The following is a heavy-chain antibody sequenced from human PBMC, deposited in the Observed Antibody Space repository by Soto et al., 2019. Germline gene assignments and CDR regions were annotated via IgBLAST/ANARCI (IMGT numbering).Heavy chain of an antibody. D-gene: IGHD6-19*01. CDR1: VCSISSYY. J-gene: IGHJ6*02. CDR3: ARGSGQDCMDV. Sequence: SSQTMSLTCTLSVCSISSYYWSWIRQPPGKGLEWNGYIYYSGSTNYNHSLKSRVTISVDTSKNQFSLNLSSVTSADTAVYYCARGSGQDCMDVWGQGTTVTVSS. V-gene: IGHV4-59*01. CDR2: IYYSGST.